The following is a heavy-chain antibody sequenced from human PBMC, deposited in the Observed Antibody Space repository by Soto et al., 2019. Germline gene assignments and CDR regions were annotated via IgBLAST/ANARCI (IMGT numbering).Heavy chain of an antibody. CDR1: GYTFSSFG. CDR2: FSTYNGNT. J-gene: IGHJ4*02. Sequence: QVQLVQSGAEVKKPGASVKVSCKASGYTFSSFGISWVRQAPGQGLEWMGWFSTYNGNTNYAQKLHGRVTMTTDTSTSTAYMELRSLRSDDTAVYYCARLWGYGDYGEMGYWGQGTLVTVSS. D-gene: IGHD4-17*01. CDR3: ARLWGYGDYGEMGY. V-gene: IGHV1-18*01.